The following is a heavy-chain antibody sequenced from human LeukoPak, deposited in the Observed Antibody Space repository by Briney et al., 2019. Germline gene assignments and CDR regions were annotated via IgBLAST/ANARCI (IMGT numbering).Heavy chain of an antibody. V-gene: IGHV3-33*06. CDR1: GFTFSSYG. CDR2: IWYDGSNK. D-gene: IGHD2-21*02. CDR3: AKDSGIVVVTFYFDY. J-gene: IGHJ4*02. Sequence: GGSLRLSCAASGFTFSSYGMHWVRQAPGKGLEWVAVIWYDGSNKYYADSVKGRFTISRDNSKNTLYLRMNSLRAEDTAVYYCAKDSGIVVVTFYFDYWGQGTLVTVSS.